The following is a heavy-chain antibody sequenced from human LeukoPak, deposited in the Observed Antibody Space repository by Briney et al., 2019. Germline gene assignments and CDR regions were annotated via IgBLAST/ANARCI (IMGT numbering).Heavy chain of an antibody. CDR3: AAWGLHNY. CDR1: GFAFSAYW. V-gene: IGHV3-7*01. J-gene: IGHJ4*02. CDR2: IDLGGSAK. D-gene: IGHD7-27*01. Sequence: GGSLRLSCSASGFAFSAYWMNWVRQAPGKGPEWVANIDLGGSAKSYVDSVKGRCTISRDNANNSLDLQMNRLRVEDTAVYYCAAWGLHNYWGQGPLVTVSS.